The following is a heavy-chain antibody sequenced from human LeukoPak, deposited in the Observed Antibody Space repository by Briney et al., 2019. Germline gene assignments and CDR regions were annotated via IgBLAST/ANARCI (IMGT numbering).Heavy chain of an antibody. CDR2: IYYSGST. V-gene: IGHV4-39*01. Sequence: KPSETLSLTCTVSGGSISSSSYYWGWIRQPPGKGLEWIGSIYYSGSTYYNPSLKSRVTISVDTSKNQFSLKLTSVTAADTAVYYCARHAGSSHSYYLDYWGQGTLVTVSS. CDR3: ARHAGSSHSYYLDY. D-gene: IGHD6-6*01. CDR1: GGSISSSSYY. J-gene: IGHJ4*02.